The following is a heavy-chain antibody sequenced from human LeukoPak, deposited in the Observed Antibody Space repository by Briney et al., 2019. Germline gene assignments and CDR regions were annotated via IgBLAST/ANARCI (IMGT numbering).Heavy chain of an antibody. J-gene: IGHJ4*02. CDR2: IYIDRT. CDR3: ARDQFAFGLFDY. CDR1: GFTGSNNY. V-gene: IGHV3-53*04. D-gene: IGHD3/OR15-3a*01. Sequence: GGSLRLSCAASGFTGSNNYFSWVRQAPGKGLEWVSVIYIDRTYFAESVKGRFTISRHNSKNTLYLQMNSPRVEDTAVYYCARDQFAFGLFDYWGQGTLVTVSS.